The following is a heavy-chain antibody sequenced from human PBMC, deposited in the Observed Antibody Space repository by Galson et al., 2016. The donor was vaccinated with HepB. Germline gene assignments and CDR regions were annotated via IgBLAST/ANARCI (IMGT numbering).Heavy chain of an antibody. J-gene: IGHJ6*02. Sequence: FSNYXXXWVRXVPGKXLVXXXRINGAGSSXNYADSVTGRFTISRDNAKNTLYLQMNSLRVEDXXVYYCATLSVGVVLVRYGVDXVGQGXXVT. CDR3: ATLSVGVVLVRYGVDX. D-gene: IGHD2-15*01. CDR1: FSNYX. V-gene: IGHV3-74*01. CDR2: INGAGSSX.